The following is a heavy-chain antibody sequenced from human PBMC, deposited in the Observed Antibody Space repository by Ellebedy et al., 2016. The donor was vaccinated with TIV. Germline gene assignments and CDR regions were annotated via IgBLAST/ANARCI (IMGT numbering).Heavy chain of an antibody. D-gene: IGHD6-19*01. CDR1: GYTFTSYG. J-gene: IGHJ5*02. V-gene: IGHV1-18*01. Sequence: AASVKVSCKASGYTFTSYGISWVRQAPGQGLEWMGWISAYNGNTNYAQKLQGRVTMTTDTSTSTAYMELRSLRSDDTAVYYCARGVAVAGTDWFDPWGQGTLVTVSS. CDR2: ISAYNGNT. CDR3: ARGVAVAGTDWFDP.